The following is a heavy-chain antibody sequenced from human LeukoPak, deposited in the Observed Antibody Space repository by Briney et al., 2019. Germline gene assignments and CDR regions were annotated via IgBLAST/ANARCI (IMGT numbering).Heavy chain of an antibody. J-gene: IGHJ4*02. D-gene: IGHD6-19*01. CDR3: AKEALYSSGWYYRPLDFDY. Sequence: GGSLRLSCAASGFTFSSYGMHWVRQAPGKGLEWVAVISYDGSNKYYADSVKGRFTISRDNSKNTLYLQMNSLRAEDTAVYYCAKEALYSSGWYYRPLDFDYWGQGTLVTVSS. CDR2: ISYDGSNK. V-gene: IGHV3-30*18. CDR1: GFTFSSYG.